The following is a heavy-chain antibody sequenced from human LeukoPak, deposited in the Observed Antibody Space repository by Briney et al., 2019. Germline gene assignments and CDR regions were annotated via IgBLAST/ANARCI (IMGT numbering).Heavy chain of an antibody. J-gene: IGHJ4*02. CDR2: INPNSGGT. CDR3: ARALASWGIQLWLFDY. Sequence: ASVKVSCKASGYTFTGYYMHWVRQAPGQGLEWMGRINPNSGGTNYAQKFQGRVTMTRDTSISTAYMELSRLRSDDTAVYYCARALASWGIQLWLFDYRGQGTLVTVSS. D-gene: IGHD5-18*01. V-gene: IGHV1-2*06. CDR1: GYTFTGYY.